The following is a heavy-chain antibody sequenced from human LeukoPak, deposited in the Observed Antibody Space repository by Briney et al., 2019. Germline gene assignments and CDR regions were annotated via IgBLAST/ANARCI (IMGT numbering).Heavy chain of an antibody. CDR1: GGTFSSYA. D-gene: IGHD3-10*02. Sequence: SVKVSCKASGGTFSSYAISWVRQAPGQGLEWMGRIIPILGIANYAQKFQGRVTITADKSTSTAYMELSSLRSEDTAVYYCARDLFGSGGGYWGQGTLVTVSS. CDR3: ARDLFGSGGGY. J-gene: IGHJ4*02. CDR2: IIPILGIA. V-gene: IGHV1-69*04.